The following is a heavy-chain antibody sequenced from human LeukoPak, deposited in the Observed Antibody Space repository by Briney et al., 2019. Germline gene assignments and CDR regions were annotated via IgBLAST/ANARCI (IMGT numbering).Heavy chain of an antibody. D-gene: IGHD7-27*01. CDR3: ARVGKLTRYYYYYMDV. V-gene: IGHV1-8*01. CDR1: GYTFTSYD. J-gene: IGHJ6*03. CDR2: MNPNSGNT. Sequence: ASVKVSCKASGYTFTSYDINWVRQATGQGLEWMGWMNPNSGNTGYAQKFQGRVTMTRNTSISTADMELSSLRSEDTAVYYCARVGKLTRYYYYYMDVWGKGTTVTVSS.